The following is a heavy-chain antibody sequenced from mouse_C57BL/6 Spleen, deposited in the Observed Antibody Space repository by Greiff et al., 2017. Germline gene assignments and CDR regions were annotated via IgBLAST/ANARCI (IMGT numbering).Heavy chain of an antibody. J-gene: IGHJ4*01. CDR3: ARIYDYDAMDY. Sequence: QVQLKQSGPELVKPGASVKLSCKASGYTFTSYDINWVKQRPGPGLEWIGWIYPRDGSTKYNEKFKGKATLTVDTSSSTAYMELHSLTSEDSAVYFCARIYDYDAMDYWGQGTSVTVSS. D-gene: IGHD2-3*01. V-gene: IGHV1-85*01. CDR1: GYTFTSYD. CDR2: IYPRDGST.